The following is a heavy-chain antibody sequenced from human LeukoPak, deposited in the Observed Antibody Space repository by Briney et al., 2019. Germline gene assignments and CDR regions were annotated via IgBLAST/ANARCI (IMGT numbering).Heavy chain of an antibody. V-gene: IGHV4-38-2*01. D-gene: IGHD2-2*01. CDR1: GYSISSGYY. CDR2: IYHSGST. J-gene: IGHJ4*02. CDR3: ARHIAYCSSTSCYDPTIHPFDY. Sequence: SETLSLTCAVSGYSISSGYYWGWIRQPPGKGLEWIGSIYHSGSTYYYPSLKSRVTISVDTSKNQFSLKLSSVTAADTAVYYCARHIAYCSSTSCYDPTIHPFDYWGQGTLVTVSS.